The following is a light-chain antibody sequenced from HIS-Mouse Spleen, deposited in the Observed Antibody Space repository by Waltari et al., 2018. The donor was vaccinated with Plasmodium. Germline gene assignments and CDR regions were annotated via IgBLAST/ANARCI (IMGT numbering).Light chain of an antibody. V-gene: IGLV3-10*01. CDR2: EDS. CDR1: ALPKHY. Sequence: SYELTQPPSVSVSPRQTARIPCSGHALPKHYPYWYQQKSGQAPVLVIYEDSKLPSGIPDRFSGSSSGTMATLTISGAQVEDEADYYWYSTDSSGNHRVFGGGTKLTVL. CDR3: YSTDSSGNHRV. J-gene: IGLJ3*02.